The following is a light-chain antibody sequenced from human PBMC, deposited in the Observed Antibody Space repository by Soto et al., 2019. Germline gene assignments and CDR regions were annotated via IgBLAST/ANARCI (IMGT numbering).Light chain of an antibody. Sequence: DIQMTQSPSTVSASVGDRVIITCQASQTVERWMAWYQQKPGKAPKLLISDVSTLERGVPSRFSGSGSATEFTLTISGLQPDDFATYYCQQYKDYVYTFGQGTKVDIK. CDR1: QTVERW. V-gene: IGKV1-5*01. J-gene: IGKJ2*01. CDR3: QQYKDYVYT. CDR2: DVS.